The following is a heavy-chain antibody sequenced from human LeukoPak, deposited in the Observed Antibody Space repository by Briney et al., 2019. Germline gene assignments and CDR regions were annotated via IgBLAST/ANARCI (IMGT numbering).Heavy chain of an antibody. V-gene: IGHV3-74*01. CDR2: ISGDGRIT. CDR3: ARGGSPPEALGDTFDI. J-gene: IGHJ3*02. CDR1: RFTFSNYW. D-gene: IGHD1-26*01. Sequence: GGSLRLSCAAARFTFSNYWMHWVHQGPGKGLVCVSRISGDGRITRNADSVKGRFFISRDNAKNTLYLQMNSLRAEDTAVYYCARGGSPPEALGDTFDIWGQGTMVTVSS.